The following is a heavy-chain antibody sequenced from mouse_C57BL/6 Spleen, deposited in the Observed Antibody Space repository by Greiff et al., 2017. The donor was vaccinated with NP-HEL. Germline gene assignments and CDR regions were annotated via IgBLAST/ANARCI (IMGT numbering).Heavy chain of an antibody. CDR2: IDPSDSET. Sequence: QVQLQQSGAELVRPGSSVKLSCKASGYTFTSYWMHWVKQRPIQGLEWIGNIDPSDSETHYNQKFKDKATLTVDKSSSTAYMQLSSLTSEDSAVYYCARSRATVVEFGSFDYWGQGTTLTVSS. V-gene: IGHV1-52*01. CDR1: GYTFTSYW. J-gene: IGHJ2*01. D-gene: IGHD1-1*01. CDR3: ARSRATVVEFGSFDY.